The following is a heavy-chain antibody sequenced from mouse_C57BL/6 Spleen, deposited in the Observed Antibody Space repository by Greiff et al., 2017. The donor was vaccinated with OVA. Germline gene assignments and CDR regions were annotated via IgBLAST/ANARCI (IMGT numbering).Heavy chain of an antibody. V-gene: IGHV5-17*01. CDR1: GFTFSDYG. CDR3: ARRVGSSYYFDY. Sequence: DVMLVESGGGLVKPGGSLKLSCAASGFTFSDYGMHWVRQAPEKGLEWVAYISSGSSTIYYADTVKGRFTISRDNAKNTLFLQMTSLRSEDTAMYYCARRVGSSYYFDYWGQGTTLTVSS. D-gene: IGHD1-1*01. J-gene: IGHJ2*01. CDR2: ISSGSSTI.